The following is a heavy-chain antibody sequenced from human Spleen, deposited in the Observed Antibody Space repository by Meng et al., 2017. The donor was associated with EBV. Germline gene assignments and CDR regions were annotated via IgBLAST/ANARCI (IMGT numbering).Heavy chain of an antibody. CDR2: VHGAGIGGGT. CDR1: GITFRSYD. V-gene: IGHV3-NL1*01. J-gene: IGHJ4*02. Sequence: QVQLVESGGGVVQPWGSLSLSFAASGITFRSYDMHWVRQAPGKGLEWVSVVHGAGIGGGTDYADSVKGRFTISRDNSKNTVYLQMINLRVEDTAVYYCARGTDYYERGYFDYWGQGPLGTVAS. CDR3: ARGTDYYERGYFDY. D-gene: IGHD3-10*02.